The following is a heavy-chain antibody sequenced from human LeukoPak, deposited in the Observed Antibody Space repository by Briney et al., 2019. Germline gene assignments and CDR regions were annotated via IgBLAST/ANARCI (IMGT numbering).Heavy chain of an antibody. CDR3: AKVVAVAGYYFDY. CDR1: GITFSSYA. V-gene: IGHV3-23*01. D-gene: IGHD6-19*01. J-gene: IGHJ4*02. CDR2: ISGSGGST. Sequence: GGSLRLSCAASGITFSSYAMSWVRQAPGKGLEWVSAISGSGGSTYYADSVKGRFTISRDNSKNTLYLQMNSLRAEDTAVYYCAKVVAVAGYYFDYWGQGTLVTVSS.